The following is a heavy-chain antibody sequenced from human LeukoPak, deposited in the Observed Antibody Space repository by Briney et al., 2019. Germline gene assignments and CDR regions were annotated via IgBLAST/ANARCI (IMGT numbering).Heavy chain of an antibody. Sequence: GGSLRLSCAASGFIFSNYGMNWVRQAPGKGLEWVAVISASGSATSYADSVKGRFTISRDNSKNTLYLQMNSLRAEDTAVYYCAKGSSGWYGQHFFDYWGQGTLVTVSS. CDR1: GFIFSNYG. D-gene: IGHD6-19*01. V-gene: IGHV3-23*01. CDR3: AKGSSGWYGQHFFDY. CDR2: ISASGSAT. J-gene: IGHJ4*02.